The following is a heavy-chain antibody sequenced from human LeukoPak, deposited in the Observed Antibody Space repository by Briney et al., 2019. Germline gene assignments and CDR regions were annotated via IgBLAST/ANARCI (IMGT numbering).Heavy chain of an antibody. CDR1: GYTFTSYG. CDR2: ISAYNGNT. V-gene: IGHV1-18*01. J-gene: IGHJ4*02. D-gene: IGHD3-3*02. CDR3: ARKGPDIYY. Sequence: ASVKLSCKASGYTFTSYGSSWVRQAPGQGLEWIGWISAYNGNTNYAQKNHRGVTMTTDTSTCSAYMELRGLRSDNTADYYWARKGPDIYYWGQGTLVTVSA.